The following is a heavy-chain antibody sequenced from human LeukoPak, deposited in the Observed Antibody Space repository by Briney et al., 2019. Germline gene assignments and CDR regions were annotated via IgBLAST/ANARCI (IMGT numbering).Heavy chain of an antibody. V-gene: IGHV3-30*04. Sequence: GGSLRLSCAASGFTFSSYAMHWVRQAPGKGLEWVAVISYDGSNKYYADSVKGRFTISRDNSKNTLYLQMNSLRAEDTAVYYCARESLRGYSYGLKNWGQGTLVTVSS. CDR1: GFTFSSYA. CDR2: ISYDGSNK. D-gene: IGHD5-18*01. CDR3: ARESLRGYSYGLKN. J-gene: IGHJ4*02.